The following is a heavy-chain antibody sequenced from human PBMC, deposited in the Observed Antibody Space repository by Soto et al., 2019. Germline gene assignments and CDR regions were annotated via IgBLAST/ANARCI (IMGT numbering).Heavy chain of an antibody. CDR1: GGSISSGGYY. CDR2: IYYSGST. Sequence: PSETLSLTCTVSGGSISSGGYYWSWIRQHPGKGLEWIGYIYYSGSTYYNPSLKSRVTISVDTSKNQFSLKLSSVTAADTAVYYCARARYYDILTGEGYGMDVWGQGTTVTVSS. CDR3: ARARYYDILTGEGYGMDV. J-gene: IGHJ6*02. D-gene: IGHD3-9*01. V-gene: IGHV4-31*03.